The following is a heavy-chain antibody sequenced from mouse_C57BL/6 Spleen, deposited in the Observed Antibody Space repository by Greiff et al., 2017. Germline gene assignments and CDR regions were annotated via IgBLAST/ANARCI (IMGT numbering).Heavy chain of an antibody. J-gene: IGHJ1*03. CDR1: GFTFSDAW. CDR3: TRPGLRPFYWYFDV. V-gene: IGHV6-6*01. Sequence: EVMLVESGGGLVQPGGSMKLSCAASGFTFSDAWMDWVRQSPEKGLEWVAEIRNKANNHATYYAESVKGRFTISRDDSKSSVYLQMNSLRAEDTGIYYCTRPGLRPFYWYFDVWGTGTTVTVSS. CDR2: IRNKANNHAT. D-gene: IGHD2-2*01.